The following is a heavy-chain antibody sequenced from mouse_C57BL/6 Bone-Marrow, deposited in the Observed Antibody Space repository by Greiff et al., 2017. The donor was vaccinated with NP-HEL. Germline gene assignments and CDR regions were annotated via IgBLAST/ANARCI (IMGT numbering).Heavy chain of an antibody. J-gene: IGHJ3*01. CDR1: GFTFSDYY. Sequence: EVKLVESEGGLVQPGSSMKLSCTASGFTFSDYYMAWVRQVPEKGLAWVANINYDGSSTYYLDSLKSRFIISRDNAKNILYLQMSSLKSEDTATYYCARGSTWFAYWGQGTLVTVSA. CDR2: INYDGSST. D-gene: IGHD1-1*02. V-gene: IGHV5-16*01. CDR3: ARGSTWFAY.